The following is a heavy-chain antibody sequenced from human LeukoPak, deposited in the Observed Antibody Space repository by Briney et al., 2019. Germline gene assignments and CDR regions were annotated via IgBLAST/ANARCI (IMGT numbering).Heavy chain of an antibody. D-gene: IGHD3-10*01. J-gene: IGHJ6*03. CDR1: GFTFSGYA. CDR2: IIGSRGTT. V-gene: IGHV3-23*01. CDR3: AKDKPGYGGIRGPFRGYYYMDV. Sequence: GGSLRLSCAASGFTFSGYAMTWVRQAPGKGLEWVSLIIGSRGTTYYADSVKGRFTISRDNSKNTLYLQMNSLRAEDTAVYYCAKDKPGYGGIRGPFRGYYYMDVWGKGTTVTVS.